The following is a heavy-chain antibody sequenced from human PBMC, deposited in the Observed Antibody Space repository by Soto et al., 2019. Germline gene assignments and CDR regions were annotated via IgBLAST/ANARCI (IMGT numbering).Heavy chain of an antibody. V-gene: IGHV4-30-4*01. CDR1: GGSISSGDYY. J-gene: IGHJ5*02. CDR2: IYYSGST. Sequence: PSETLSLTCTVSGGSISSGDYYWSWIRQPPGKGLEWIGYIYYSGSTYYNPSLRSRVTIAVDTSKNQFSLKRSSVTAADTAVYYCARYGDYDGNWFDPWGQGTLVAVSS. CDR3: ARYGDYDGNWFDP. D-gene: IGHD4-17*01.